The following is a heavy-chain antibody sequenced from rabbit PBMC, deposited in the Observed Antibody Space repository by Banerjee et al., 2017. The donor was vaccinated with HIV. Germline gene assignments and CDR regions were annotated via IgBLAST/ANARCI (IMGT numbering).Heavy chain of an antibody. CDR1: GIDFSSYYY. V-gene: IGHV1S45*01. Sequence: QEQLEESGGGLVKPGGTLTLTCKASGIDFSSYYYMCWVRQAPGKGLEWIACIYAGSSGSTYYASWAKGRFTISKTSSTTVTLQVTSLTAADTATYFCARDAAYAGDGYGSFNLWGQGTLVTVS. CDR3: ARDAAYAGDGYGSFNL. CDR2: IYAGSSGST. D-gene: IGHD4-2*01. J-gene: IGHJ4*01.